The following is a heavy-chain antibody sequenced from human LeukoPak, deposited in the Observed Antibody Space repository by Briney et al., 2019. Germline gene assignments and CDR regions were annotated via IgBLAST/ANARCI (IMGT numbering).Heavy chain of an antibody. Sequence: SETLSLTCTVSGGSISSYYWSWIRQLAGKGLEWIGRIYTSGSTNYNPSLKSRVTISVDTSKNQFSLKLSSVTAADTAVYYCARGRGMITFGGVIARYFDYWGQGTLVTVSS. CDR3: ARGRGMITFGGVIARYFDY. J-gene: IGHJ4*02. CDR2: IYTSGST. D-gene: IGHD3-16*02. V-gene: IGHV4-4*07. CDR1: GGSISSYY.